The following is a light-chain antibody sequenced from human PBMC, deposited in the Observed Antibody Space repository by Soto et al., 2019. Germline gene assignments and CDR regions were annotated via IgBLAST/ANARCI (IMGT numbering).Light chain of an antibody. J-gene: IGLJ1*01. Sequence: QSALTQPPSASGSPGQSVIISCTGTSSDVGGYNYVSWYQQHPGKAPKLMIYEVSNRPSGVSNRFSGSKSGNTASLTISGLQAEDEADYYCSSYTSSSTLDYVFGTGTKVTVL. CDR2: EVS. CDR3: SSYTSSSTLDYV. V-gene: IGLV2-14*01. CDR1: SSDVGGYNY.